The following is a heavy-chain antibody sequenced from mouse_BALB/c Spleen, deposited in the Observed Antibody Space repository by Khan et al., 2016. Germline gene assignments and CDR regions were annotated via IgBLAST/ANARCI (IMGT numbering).Heavy chain of an antibody. Sequence: VQLKQSGAELVKPGASVKLSCTATGFNIKDTYMHWVKQRPEQGLEWIGRIDPANGNTKYDPKFQGKATITADTSSNTAYLQLSSLTSEDTAVYYYARSGNYAYWGQGTLVTVSA. V-gene: IGHV14-3*02. CDR1: GFNIKDTY. J-gene: IGHJ3*01. D-gene: IGHD2-1*01. CDR2: IDPANGNT. CDR3: ARSGNYAY.